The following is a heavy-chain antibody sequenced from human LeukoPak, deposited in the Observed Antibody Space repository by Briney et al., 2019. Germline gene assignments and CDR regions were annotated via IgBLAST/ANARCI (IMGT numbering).Heavy chain of an antibody. V-gene: IGHV4-38-2*02. CDR3: ARERGDNWNVGP. CDR1: GYSISSGYY. CDR2: IYYSGST. D-gene: IGHD1-20*01. J-gene: IGHJ5*02. Sequence: SETLSLTCSVSGYSISSGYYWGWIRQPPGKGLEWIGTIYYSGSTYYNPSLKSRVTISVDTSKNQFSLKLTSVTAADTAVYYCARERGDNWNVGPWGQGTLVTVSS.